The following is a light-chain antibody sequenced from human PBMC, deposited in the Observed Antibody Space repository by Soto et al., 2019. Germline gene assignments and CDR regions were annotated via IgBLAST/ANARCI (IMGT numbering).Light chain of an antibody. J-gene: IGKJ5*01. CDR3: QQRNHSPPHIT. V-gene: IGKV3-11*01. CDR2: DAS. CDR1: QSVSIY. Sequence: EIVLAQAPATLCLSPGERATLSCRASQSVSIYLAWYQQKPGQAPRLLIFDASNRATGIPARFSGSGSGTDFTLTISSLEPEDFAVNYCQQRNHSPPHITFGQGTRLEIK.